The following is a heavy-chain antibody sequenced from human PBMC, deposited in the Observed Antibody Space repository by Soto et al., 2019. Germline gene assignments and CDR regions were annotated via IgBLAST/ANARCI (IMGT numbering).Heavy chain of an antibody. CDR1: GGSFSGYY. CDR2: INHSGST. Sequence: SETLSLTCAVYGGSFSGYYWSWIRQPPGKGLEWIGEINHSGSTNYNPSLKSRVTISVDTSKNQFSLKLSSVTAEDTAVYYCAFLPYYDILTGYYTHLIDYGMDVWGQGTTVTVSS. CDR3: AFLPYYDILTGYYTHLIDYGMDV. D-gene: IGHD3-9*01. V-gene: IGHV4-34*01. J-gene: IGHJ6*02.